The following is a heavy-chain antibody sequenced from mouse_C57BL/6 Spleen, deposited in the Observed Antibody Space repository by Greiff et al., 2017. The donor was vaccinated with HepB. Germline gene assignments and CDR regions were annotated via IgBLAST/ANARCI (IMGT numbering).Heavy chain of an antibody. CDR1: GFSFNTYA. V-gene: IGHV10-1*01. CDR3: VRHGYYGSSYAMDY. CDR2: IRSKSNNYAT. J-gene: IGHJ4*01. D-gene: IGHD1-1*01. Sequence: EVKLMESGGGLVQPKGSLKLSCAASGFSFNTYAMNWVRQAPVKGLEWVARIRSKSNNYATYYADSVKDRFTISRDDSESMLYLQMNNLKTEDTAMYYCVRHGYYGSSYAMDYWGQGTSVTVSS.